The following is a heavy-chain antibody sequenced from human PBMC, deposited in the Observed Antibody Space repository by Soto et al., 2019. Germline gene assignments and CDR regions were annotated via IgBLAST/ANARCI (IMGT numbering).Heavy chain of an antibody. CDR2: INAGNGNT. Sequence: ASVKVSCKASGYTFTSYAMHWVRQAPGQRLEWMGRINAGNGNTKYSQRFQGRVTITRDKSTSTAYMELSSLRSEDTAVYYCARDPAAGTSLYFFAGWFDPWGQGTLVTVSS. J-gene: IGHJ5*02. D-gene: IGHD6-13*01. CDR3: ARDPAAGTSLYFFAGWFDP. V-gene: IGHV1-3*01. CDR1: GYTFTSYA.